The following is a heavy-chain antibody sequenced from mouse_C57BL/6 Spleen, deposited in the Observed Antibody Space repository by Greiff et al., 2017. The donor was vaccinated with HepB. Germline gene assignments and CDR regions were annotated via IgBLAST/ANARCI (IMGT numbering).Heavy chain of an antibody. CDR3: TRGGGTVFYAMDY. V-gene: IGHV5-9-1*02. J-gene: IGHJ4*01. Sequence: EVNVVESGEGLVKPGGSLKLSCAASGFTFSSYAMSWVRQTPEKRLEWVAYISSGGDYIYYADTVKGRFTISRDNARNTLYLQMSSLKSEDTAMYYCTRGGGTVFYAMDYWGQGTSVTVSS. CDR2: ISSGGDYI. CDR1: GFTFSSYA. D-gene: IGHD4-1*01.